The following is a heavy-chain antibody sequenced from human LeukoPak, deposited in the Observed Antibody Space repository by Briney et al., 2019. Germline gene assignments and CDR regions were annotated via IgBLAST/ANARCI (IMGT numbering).Heavy chain of an antibody. V-gene: IGHV4-59*08. CDR3: ARRASSGYYNNWFNP. CDR2: IYYSGST. Sequence: SETLSLTCTVSGGSFSGHHWSWIRQPPGKGLEWIGYIYYSGSTNYNPSLKSRVTISVDTSKNQFSLKLSSVTAADTAVYYCARRASSGYYNNWFNPWGQGTLVTVSS. D-gene: IGHD3-22*01. J-gene: IGHJ5*02. CDR1: GGSFSGHH.